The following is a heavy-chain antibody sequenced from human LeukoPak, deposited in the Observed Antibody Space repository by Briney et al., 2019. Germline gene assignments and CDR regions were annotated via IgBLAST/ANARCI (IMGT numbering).Heavy chain of an antibody. Sequence: GGSLRLSCAASGFTFSSYGMNWVRQAPGRGLEWVAFIQYDGTHKYYVDSVKGRFTISRDNSKSTLHLQMNSLRAEDTAVYYCAKDSCSGSSCYIFDYWRQGTLVTVSS. CDR1: GFTFSSYG. V-gene: IGHV3-30*02. CDR2: IQYDGTHK. J-gene: IGHJ4*02. D-gene: IGHD2-15*01. CDR3: AKDSCSGSSCYIFDY.